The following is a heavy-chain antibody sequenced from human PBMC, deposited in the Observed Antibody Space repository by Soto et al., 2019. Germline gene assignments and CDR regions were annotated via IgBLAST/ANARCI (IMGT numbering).Heavy chain of an antibody. Sequence: LQLQESGPGLVKPSGTLSLTCTVAGDFISRSAHYWDWIRQPPGKGLEWIGSIYKTGTTYYSPSLKSRVTISVDTSKNRFSLKLSAVTAADAGVYYCARPGQYNYDSETYSQYYYEMDVWGQGTTVTVSS. CDR3: ARPGQYNYDSETYSQYYYEMDV. J-gene: IGHJ6*02. CDR2: IYKTGTT. D-gene: IGHD3-10*01. V-gene: IGHV4-39*01. CDR1: GDFISRSAHY.